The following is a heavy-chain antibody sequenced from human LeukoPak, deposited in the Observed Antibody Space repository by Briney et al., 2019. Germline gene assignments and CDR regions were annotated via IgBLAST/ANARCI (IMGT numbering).Heavy chain of an antibody. CDR3: ANVSELLWSGELFPPDY. CDR2: IRGSGSST. J-gene: IGHJ4*02. D-gene: IGHD3-10*01. Sequence: GGSLRLSCAASGFTFSSYAMSWVRQAPGKGLEWVSFIRGSGSSTYYADSVKGRFTISRDNSKNTLYLQMNSLRAEDTAVYYCANVSELLWSGELFPPDYWGQGTLVTVSS. CDR1: GFTFSSYA. V-gene: IGHV3-23*01.